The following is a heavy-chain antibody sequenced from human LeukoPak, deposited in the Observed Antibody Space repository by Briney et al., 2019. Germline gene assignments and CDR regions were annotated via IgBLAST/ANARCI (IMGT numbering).Heavy chain of an antibody. V-gene: IGHV3-11*04. J-gene: IGHJ3*02. D-gene: IGHD3-10*01. CDR1: GFTVSNYY. CDR3: ARARGAFDI. CDR2: ISSSSSTI. Sequence: GGSLRLSCATSGFTVSNYYMSWVRQAPGKGLEWVSYISSSSSTIYYADSVKGRFTISRDNAKNSLYLQMNSLRAEDTAVYYCARARGAFDIWGQGTMVTVSS.